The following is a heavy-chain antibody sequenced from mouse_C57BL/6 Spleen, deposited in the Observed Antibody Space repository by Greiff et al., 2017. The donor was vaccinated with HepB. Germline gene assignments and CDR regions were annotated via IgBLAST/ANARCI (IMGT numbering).Heavy chain of an antibody. Sequence: QVQLKQPGAELVKPGASVKLSCKASGYTFTSYWMQWVKQRPGQGLEWIGEIDPSDSYTNYNQKFKGKATLTVDTSSSTAYMQLSSLTSEDSAVYYCAALWLRREAWFAYWGQGTLVTVSA. D-gene: IGHD2-2*01. J-gene: IGHJ3*01. V-gene: IGHV1-50*01. CDR3: AALWLRREAWFAY. CDR2: IDPSDSYT. CDR1: GYTFTSYW.